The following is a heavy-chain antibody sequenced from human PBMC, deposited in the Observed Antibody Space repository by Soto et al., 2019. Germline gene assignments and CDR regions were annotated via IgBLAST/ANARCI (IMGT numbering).Heavy chain of an antibody. CDR1: GFTFSSYS. J-gene: IGHJ6*02. CDR2: ISSSSTI. D-gene: IGHD5-18*01. V-gene: IGHV3-48*02. CDR3: ARDPLGYSYGYYYGMDV. Sequence: PGGSLRVSCVAFGFTFSSYSMNWVRQAPGKGLEWVSYISSSSTIYYADSVKGRFTISRDNAKNSLYLQMNSLRDEDTAVYYCARDPLGYSYGYYYGMDVWGQGTTVTVSS.